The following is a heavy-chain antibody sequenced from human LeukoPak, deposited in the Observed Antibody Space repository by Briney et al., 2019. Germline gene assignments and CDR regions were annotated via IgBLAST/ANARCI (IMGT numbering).Heavy chain of an antibody. V-gene: IGHV3-30*02. Sequence: GGSLRLSCAASGFTVSITYMSWVRQAPGKGLEWVACLRFDARDKYYTDSVKGRFTISRGNSKNTLYLQMNSLRAEDTAVYYCAKDRSLTSGTQFDYWGQGTLVTVSS. D-gene: IGHD3-10*01. CDR1: GFTVSITY. CDR2: LRFDARDK. CDR3: AKDRSLTSGTQFDY. J-gene: IGHJ4*02.